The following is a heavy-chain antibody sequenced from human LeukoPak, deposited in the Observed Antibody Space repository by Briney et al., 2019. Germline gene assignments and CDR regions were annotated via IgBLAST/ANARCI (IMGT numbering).Heavy chain of an antibody. D-gene: IGHD2-2*01. V-gene: IGHV3-23*01. CDR1: GFTFSDSG. J-gene: IGHJ4*02. CDR3: ASGSCTSTNCYSNY. Sequence: GGSLRLSCAASGFTFSDSGMSWVRQAPGKGLEWVSGISGSGFTTYYADSVKGRFTISRDNAKNSLYLQMNSLRAEDTAVYYCASGSCTSTNCYSNYWGQGTLVTVSS. CDR2: ISGSGFTT.